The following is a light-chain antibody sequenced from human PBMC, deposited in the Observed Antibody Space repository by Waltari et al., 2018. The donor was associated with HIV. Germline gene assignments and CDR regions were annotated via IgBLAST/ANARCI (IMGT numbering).Light chain of an antibody. CDR3: HQYGGSPRT. J-gene: IGKJ2*01. V-gene: IGKV3-20*01. CDR2: DAS. CDR1: QSVSSRH. Sequence: EIVLTQSPGTLSLSPGEGATLSCRASQSVSSRHLAWYQQRPGQAPRLLIYDASNRPTGIPDRFSGSGSGTDFTLTISRLEPEDFAVYHCHQYGGSPRTFGQGTKVEIK.